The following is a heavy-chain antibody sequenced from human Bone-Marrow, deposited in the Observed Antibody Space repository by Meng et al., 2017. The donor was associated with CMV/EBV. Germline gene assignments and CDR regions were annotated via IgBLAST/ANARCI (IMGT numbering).Heavy chain of an antibody. CDR2: IYTDDIKT. CDR1: GFTFIKYA. D-gene: IGHD3-3*01. CDR3: TSQSVFWIEYGYYYYGMDV. J-gene: IGHJ6*02. Sequence: GESLKISCAASGFTFIKYAMSWVRQAPGKGLEWVSVIYTDDIKTYYADSVKGRFTISRDHSKNTLYLQMNSLKTEDTAVYYCTSQSVFWIEYGYYYYGMDVWGQGTTVTVSS. V-gene: IGHV3-23*03.